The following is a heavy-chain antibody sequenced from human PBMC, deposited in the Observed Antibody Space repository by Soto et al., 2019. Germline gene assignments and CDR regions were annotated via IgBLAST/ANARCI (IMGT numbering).Heavy chain of an antibody. CDR1: GFTFSSYA. D-gene: IGHD6-19*01. V-gene: IGHV3-23*01. Sequence: EVQLLESGGSLVQPGGSVRLSCAASGFTFSSYAMSWVRQAPGKGLEWVSAISGSGGSTYYADSVKGRFTISRDNSKKTLYLQMNSLRAEGTGVYYCAKVRGWRFDYWGQGTLVTVSS. J-gene: IGHJ4*02. CDR2: ISGSGGST. CDR3: AKVRGWRFDY.